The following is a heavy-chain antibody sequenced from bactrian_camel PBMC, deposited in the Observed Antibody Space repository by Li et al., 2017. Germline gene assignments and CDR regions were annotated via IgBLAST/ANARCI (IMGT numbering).Heavy chain of an antibody. D-gene: IGHD3*01. V-gene: IGHV3S53*01. CDR2: IGSDEST. Sequence: HVQLVESGGGSVQEGGSLRLSCVTSGCSGRAHAKVRFRQAPGKEREFVARIGSDESTKYTDAVAGRFTISRDNAKNTLYLQMNSLKPEDTAMYYCAAVAHAMGTCLWADFGYWGQGTQVTVS. J-gene: IGHJ6*01. CDR1: GCSGRAHA. CDR3: AAVAHAMGTCLWADFGY.